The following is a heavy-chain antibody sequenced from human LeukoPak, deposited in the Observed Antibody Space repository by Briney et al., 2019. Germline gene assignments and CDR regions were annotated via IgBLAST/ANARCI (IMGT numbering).Heavy chain of an antibody. Sequence: ESGPTLVNPTQTLTLTCTFSGFSLSTSGVAVGWIRQPPGKALEWLALSYWNDDKRYSPSLKSRLTITKDTSKYRVVLTMTNMDPVDTATYYCAHSLYDSSGYYYFDYWGQGTLVTVSS. CDR3: AHSLYDSSGYYYFDY. J-gene: IGHJ4*02. V-gene: IGHV2-5*01. CDR1: GFSLSTSGVA. D-gene: IGHD3-22*01. CDR2: SYWNDDK.